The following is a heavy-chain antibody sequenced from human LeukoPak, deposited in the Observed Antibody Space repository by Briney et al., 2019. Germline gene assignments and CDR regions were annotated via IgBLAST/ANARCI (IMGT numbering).Heavy chain of an antibody. D-gene: IGHD6-13*01. Sequence: SVKVSCKASGGTFSSYAISWVRQAPGQGLEWMGRIIPILGIANYAQKFQGRVTITADKSTSTAYMELSSLRSEDTAVYYCARRAADANDAFDIWGQGTMVTVSS. V-gene: IGHV1-69*04. CDR1: GGTFSSYA. CDR2: IIPILGIA. J-gene: IGHJ3*02. CDR3: ARRAADANDAFDI.